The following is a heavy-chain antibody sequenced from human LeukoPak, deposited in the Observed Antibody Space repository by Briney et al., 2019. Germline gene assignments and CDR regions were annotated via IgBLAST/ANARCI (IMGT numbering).Heavy chain of an antibody. V-gene: IGHV1-69*13. CDR3: ARDRASCSSTSCYGGPWDY. CDR2: IIPIFGTA. CDR1: GGTFSSYA. D-gene: IGHD2-2*01. J-gene: IGHJ4*02. Sequence: GASVKVSCKASGGTFSSYAISWVRQAPGQGLEWMGGIIPIFGTANYAQKFQGRVTITADESTSTAYMELSSLRSEDTAVYYCARDRASCSSTSCYGGPWDYWGQGTLVTVSS.